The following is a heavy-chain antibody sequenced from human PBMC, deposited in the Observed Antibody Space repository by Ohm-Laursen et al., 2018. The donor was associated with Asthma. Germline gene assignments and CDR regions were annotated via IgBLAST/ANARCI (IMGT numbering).Heavy chain of an antibody. V-gene: IGHV3-11*01. CDR3: AREDYYGSGSCDS. Sequence: SLRLSCTASGFTFSDYYMSWIRQAPGKGLEWVSYISSSGSTIYYADSVKGRFTISRDNSKNTLYLHMNSLRVEDTAVYYCAREDYYGSGSCDSWGQGTLVTVSS. D-gene: IGHD3-10*01. J-gene: IGHJ4*02. CDR2: ISSSGSTI. CDR1: GFTFSDYY.